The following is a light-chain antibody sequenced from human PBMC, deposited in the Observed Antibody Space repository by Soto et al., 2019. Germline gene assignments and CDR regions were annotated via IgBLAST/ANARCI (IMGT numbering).Light chain of an antibody. CDR2: EAS. V-gene: IGKV3-11*01. CDR1: QSVGSS. Sequence: EIVLTQSPAALSLSPGERATLSCRASQSVGSSLAWYQQPPGQAPRLLIYEASNRATGIPARFTGSGSGADFTLTISSLEPEDFAVYFCQQRGDLPYTFGQGTNLEIK. J-gene: IGKJ2*01. CDR3: QQRGDLPYT.